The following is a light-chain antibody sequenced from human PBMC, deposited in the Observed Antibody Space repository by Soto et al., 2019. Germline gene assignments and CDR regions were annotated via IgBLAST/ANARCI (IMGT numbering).Light chain of an antibody. J-gene: IGKJ4*01. Sequence: EIVLTQSPATLSLSPGERATLSCRASQSVSSYLAWYQQKPGQAPRLLIYDASNRATGIPARFSGSGSGTDFTLPSSSLEPEDGAVYCCQQRSNWPPLTFGGWTKVEIK. V-gene: IGKV3-11*01. CDR1: QSVSSY. CDR2: DAS. CDR3: QQRSNWPPLT.